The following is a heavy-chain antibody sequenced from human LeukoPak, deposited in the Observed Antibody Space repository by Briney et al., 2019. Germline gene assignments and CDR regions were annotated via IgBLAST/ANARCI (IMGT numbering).Heavy chain of an antibody. V-gene: IGHV1-18*01. D-gene: IGHD3-22*01. Sequence: WASVKVSCKASGGTFSSYAISWVRQAPGQGLEWMAWINTYNGNTYYAQKFQGRVTMTTDTSTSTAYMELRSLRSDDTAVYYCARDRGDGGYYDSSGYYSTPNFEYWGQGTLVTVSS. CDR3: ARDRGDGGYYDSSGYYSTPNFEY. J-gene: IGHJ4*02. CDR1: GGTFSSYA. CDR2: INTYNGNT.